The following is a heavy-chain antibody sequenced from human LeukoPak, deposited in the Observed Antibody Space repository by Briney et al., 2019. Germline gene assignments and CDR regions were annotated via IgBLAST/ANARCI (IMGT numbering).Heavy chain of an antibody. J-gene: IGHJ4*02. CDR3: ARDYRSGWYPFFDY. CDR2: ISSSSSYI. CDR1: GFTFSSYW. Sequence: GGSLRLSCAASGFTFSSYWMHWVRQAPGKGLVWVSSISSSSSYIYYADSVKGRFTISRDNAKNSLYLQMNSLRAEDTAVYYCARDYRSGWYPFFDYWGQGTLVTVSS. D-gene: IGHD6-19*01. V-gene: IGHV3-21*01.